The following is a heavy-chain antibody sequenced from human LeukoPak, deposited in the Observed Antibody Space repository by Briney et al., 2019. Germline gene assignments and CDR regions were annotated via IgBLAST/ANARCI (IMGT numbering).Heavy chain of an antibody. V-gene: IGHV3-23*01. CDR3: ARAPGRFDAFDM. J-gene: IGHJ3*02. CDR2: VSASADIT. CDR1: GFTFSSYA. Sequence: GGSLRLSCAASGFTFSSYAMSWVRQAPGKGLEWVSAVSASADITYYADSVQGRFTISRDNSKNTLYFQMNSLRVEDTAVYYCARAPGRFDAFDMWGQGTMVTVSS. D-gene: IGHD1-26*01.